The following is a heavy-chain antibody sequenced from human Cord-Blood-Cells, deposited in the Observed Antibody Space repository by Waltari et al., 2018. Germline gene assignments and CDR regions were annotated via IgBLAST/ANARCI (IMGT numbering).Heavy chain of an antibody. J-gene: IGHJ4*02. D-gene: IGHD5-12*01. CDR3: ASGREGYVVDS. Sequence: QVQLVQSGAEVKKPGSSVKVSCKASGGTFSSYAISWVRQAPGQGLEWMGGIIPIVGTANYAQKFQGRVTITADKSTSTAYRELSSLRSEDTGVYYCASGREGYVVDSWGQGTLVTVSS. CDR2: IIPIVGTA. V-gene: IGHV1-69*06. CDR1: GGTFSSYA.